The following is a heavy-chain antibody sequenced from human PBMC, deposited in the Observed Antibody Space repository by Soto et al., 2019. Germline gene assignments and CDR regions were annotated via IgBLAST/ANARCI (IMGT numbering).Heavy chain of an antibody. CDR2: IYYSGST. Sequence: SETLCLTCTVSGGSISSGGYYWSWIRQHPGKGLEWNGYIYYSGSTYYNPSLKSRVTISVDTSKNQFSLKLSSVTAADTAVYYCASGYVDTAMVENWGQGTLVTVSS. V-gene: IGHV4-31*03. CDR1: GGSISSGGYY. J-gene: IGHJ4*02. D-gene: IGHD5-18*01. CDR3: ASGYVDTAMVEN.